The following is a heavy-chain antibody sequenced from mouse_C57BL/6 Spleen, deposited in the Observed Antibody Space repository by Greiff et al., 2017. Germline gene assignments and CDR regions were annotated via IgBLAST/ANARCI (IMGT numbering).Heavy chain of an antibody. CDR2: ISDGGSYT. Sequence: QVESGGGLVKPGGSLKLSCAASGFTFSSYAMSWVRQTPEKRLEWVATISDGGSYTYYPDNVKGRFTISRDNAKNNPYLQMSHLKSEDTAMYYCARDSDGYPFAYWGQGTLVTVSA. D-gene: IGHD2-3*01. CDR3: ARDSDGYPFAY. CDR1: GFTFSSYA. V-gene: IGHV5-4*01. J-gene: IGHJ3*01.